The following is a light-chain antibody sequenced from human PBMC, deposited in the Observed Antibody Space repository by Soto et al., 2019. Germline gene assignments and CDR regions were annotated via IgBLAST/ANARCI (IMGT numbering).Light chain of an antibody. CDR1: QSVRNNY. V-gene: IGKV3-20*01. Sequence: EIVLTQSPGTLSLSPGERATLSCRASQSVRNNYLAWYQQKAGQAPRLVIYGASSMATGIPDRFSASGSGTDFTLTISRLEPEDFAVYYCQQYSSAPLTFGQGTKVEIK. CDR3: QQYSSAPLT. J-gene: IGKJ1*01. CDR2: GAS.